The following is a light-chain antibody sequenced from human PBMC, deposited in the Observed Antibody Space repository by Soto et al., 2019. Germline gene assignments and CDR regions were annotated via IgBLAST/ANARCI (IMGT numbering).Light chain of an antibody. CDR2: GAS. V-gene: IGKV3-20*01. CDR1: QSVSSSY. J-gene: IGKJ1*01. CDR3: QKYGSSPRK. Sequence: EIVLTPSPGTLSLSPVERATLSCRASQSVSSSYLAWYQQKPGQAPRLLIYGASSRATGIPDRFSGSGSGTDFTLTISRLEPEDFAVYYCQKYGSSPRKFGQGTKVDIK.